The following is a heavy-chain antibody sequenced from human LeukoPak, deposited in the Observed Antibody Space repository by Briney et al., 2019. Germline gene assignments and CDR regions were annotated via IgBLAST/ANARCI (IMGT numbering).Heavy chain of an antibody. V-gene: IGHV3-23*01. D-gene: IGHD4-17*01. Sequence: QTGGSLRLSCAASGFTFSSYAMSWVRQAPGKGLEWVSAISGSGGSTYYADSVKGRFTISRDNSKNTLYLQMNSLRAEDTAVYYCAKDQSYGDYIFDYWGQGTLVTVSS. CDR2: ISGSGGST. J-gene: IGHJ4*02. CDR3: AKDQSYGDYIFDY. CDR1: GFTFSSYA.